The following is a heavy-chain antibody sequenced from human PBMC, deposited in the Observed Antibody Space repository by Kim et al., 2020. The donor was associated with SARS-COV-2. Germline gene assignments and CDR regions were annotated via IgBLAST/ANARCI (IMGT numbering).Heavy chain of an antibody. CDR3: ASLDSAQVPGVF. Sequence: ADSVKGRFAMSRANAKNSLYLEMNSLRAEDTAIYYCASLDSAQVPGVFWGQGTLVTVSS. J-gene: IGHJ4*02. V-gene: IGHV3-20*03. D-gene: IGHD3-10*01.